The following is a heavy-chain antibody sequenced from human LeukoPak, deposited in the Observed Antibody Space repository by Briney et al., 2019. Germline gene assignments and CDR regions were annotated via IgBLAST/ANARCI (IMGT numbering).Heavy chain of an antibody. D-gene: IGHD6-13*01. V-gene: IGHV4-34*01. Sequence: SETLSLTCAVYGGSFSGYYWSWIRQPPGKGLEWIGEINHSGSTNYNPSLKSRVTISVDTSKNQFSLKLSSVTAADTAVYYCARGLIAAAGGFDYWGQGTLVTVSS. CDR1: GGSFSGYY. CDR3: ARGLIAAAGGFDY. CDR2: INHSGST. J-gene: IGHJ4*02.